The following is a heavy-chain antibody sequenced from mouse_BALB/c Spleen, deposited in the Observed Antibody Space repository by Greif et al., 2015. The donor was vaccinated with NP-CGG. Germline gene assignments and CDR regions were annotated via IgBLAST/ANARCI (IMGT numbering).Heavy chain of an antibody. CDR1: GYTFTDYA. J-gene: IGHJ4*01. CDR2: ISTYSGNT. Sequence: QVQLQQPGPEPVRPGVSVKISCKGSGYTFTDYAMHWVKQSHAKSLEWIGVISTYSGNTNYNQKFKGKATMIVDKSSSTAYMELARLTSEDSAIYYCARGKNYYAMDYWGQGTSVTVSS. CDR3: ARGKNYYAMDY. V-gene: IGHV1-67*01.